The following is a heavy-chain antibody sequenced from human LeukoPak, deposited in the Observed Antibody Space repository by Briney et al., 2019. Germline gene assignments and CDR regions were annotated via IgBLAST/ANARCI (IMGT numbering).Heavy chain of an antibody. CDR3: AKEGLVVRAFLF. CDR2: ISWNSGSI. CDR1: GFTFDDYA. V-gene: IGHV3-9*01. J-gene: IGHJ4*02. D-gene: IGHD3-10*01. Sequence: GRSLRLSCAASGFTFDDYAMHWVRQAPGKGLEWVSGISWNSGSIGYADSVKGRFTISRDNAKNSLYLQMNSLRAEDTALYYCAKEGLVVRAFLFWGQGTLVTVSS.